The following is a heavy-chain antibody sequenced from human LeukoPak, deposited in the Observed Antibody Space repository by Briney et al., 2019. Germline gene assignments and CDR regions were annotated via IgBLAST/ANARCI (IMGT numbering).Heavy chain of an antibody. J-gene: IGHJ3*02. CDR2: IIPIFGTA. Sequence: GASVKVSCKASGGTFSSYAISWVRQAPGQGLEWMGGIIPIFGTANYAQKFQGRVTITADESTSTAYMELSSLRSEDTAVYYCARESEQQLVNDAFDIWGQGTMVTVSS. V-gene: IGHV1-69*01. CDR1: GGTFSSYA. CDR3: ARESEQQLVNDAFDI. D-gene: IGHD6-13*01.